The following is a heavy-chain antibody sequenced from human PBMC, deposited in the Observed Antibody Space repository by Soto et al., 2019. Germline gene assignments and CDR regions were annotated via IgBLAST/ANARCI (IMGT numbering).Heavy chain of an antibody. V-gene: IGHV3-23*01. CDR3: ARDKGDNSGYYYYNYYGMDV. Sequence: EVQLLESGGGLVQPGGSLRLSCAAAGFTVSSYAMSWVRQAPGKGLEWVSSISGSGGSTYYADSVKGRFTISRDNSKNTLYLQMNSLGPEDTAVYYCARDKGDNSGYYYYNYYGMDVWGQGTAVTVSS. J-gene: IGHJ6*02. CDR1: GFTVSSYA. D-gene: IGHD3-22*01. CDR2: ISGSGGST.